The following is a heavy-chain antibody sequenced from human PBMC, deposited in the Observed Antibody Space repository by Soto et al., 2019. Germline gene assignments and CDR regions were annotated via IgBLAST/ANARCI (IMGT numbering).Heavy chain of an antibody. J-gene: IGHJ4*02. Sequence: GESLKISCKGSGYSLTSYCIGWLRQMPGKGLEWMGIIYPGDSDTRYIPSFQGQVTISADKSISTAYLQWSSLKASDTAMYYCARLPEYSYFDYWGQGTLVTVSS. CDR3: ARLPEYSYFDY. V-gene: IGHV5-51*01. D-gene: IGHD5-18*01. CDR1: GYSLTSYC. CDR2: IYPGDSDT.